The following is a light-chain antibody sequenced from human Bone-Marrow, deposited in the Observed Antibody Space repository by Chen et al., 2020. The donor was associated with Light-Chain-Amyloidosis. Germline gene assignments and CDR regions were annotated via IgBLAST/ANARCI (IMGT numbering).Light chain of an antibody. V-gene: IGKV4-1*01. Sequence: DIVMTQSPDSLGVSLGERATLNCKSSQSVLHSPNNKNHLALYQRQPGQPPRLLVYWASSRESGVPDRFSGSRSGTDFTLTISSLQAEDVAVYYCQQYYTTPLTFGPGTRVDI. CDR3: QQYYTTPLT. J-gene: IGKJ3*01. CDR2: WAS. CDR1: QSVLHSPNNKNH.